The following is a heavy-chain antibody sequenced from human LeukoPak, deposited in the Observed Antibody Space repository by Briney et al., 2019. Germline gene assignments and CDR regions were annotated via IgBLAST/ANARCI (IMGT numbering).Heavy chain of an antibody. Sequence: ASVKVSCKASGYTFIAYYMHWVRQAPGQGLEWMGWINPSSGGTSYAQKFQGRVTMTRDMSTSTAYMELRSLRSDDTAVYYCASGSSSWAYFDYWGQGTLVTVSS. CDR2: INPSSGGT. CDR3: ASGSSSWAYFDY. V-gene: IGHV1-2*02. D-gene: IGHD6-13*01. CDR1: GYTFIAYY. J-gene: IGHJ4*02.